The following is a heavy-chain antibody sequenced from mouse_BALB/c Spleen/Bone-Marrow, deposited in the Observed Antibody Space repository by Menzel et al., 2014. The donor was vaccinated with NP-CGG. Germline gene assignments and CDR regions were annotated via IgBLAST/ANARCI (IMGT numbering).Heavy chain of an antibody. CDR2: IWGDGST. J-gene: IGHJ4*01. CDR3: ARNPYGNYAMDY. CDR1: GFSLTGYG. V-gene: IGHV2-6-7*01. D-gene: IGHD2-10*02. Sequence: QVQLQQSGPGLVAPSQSLSITCTVSGFSLTGYGVSWVRQPPGKGLEWLGMIWGDGSTDYNSALKSRLSISKDNSKSQVFLKMNSLQTDDTAMYYCARNPYGNYAMDYWGQGTSVTVSS.